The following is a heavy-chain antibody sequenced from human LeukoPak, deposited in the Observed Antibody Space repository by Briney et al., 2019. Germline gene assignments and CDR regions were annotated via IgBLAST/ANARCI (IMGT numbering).Heavy chain of an antibody. CDR3: AKDLWRAGCSSTRCYTGNFDY. CDR1: GFTFSGYG. Sequence: PGRSLRLSCTVSGFTFSGYGMHWVRQAAGKGLEWAAVISYDGSNKYYGDSVKGRFTISRDNSKTTLYLQMNSLRVEDTAVYYCAKDLWRAGCSSTRCYTGNFDYWGQGTLVTVSS. J-gene: IGHJ4*02. V-gene: IGHV3-30*18. D-gene: IGHD2-2*02. CDR2: ISYDGSNK.